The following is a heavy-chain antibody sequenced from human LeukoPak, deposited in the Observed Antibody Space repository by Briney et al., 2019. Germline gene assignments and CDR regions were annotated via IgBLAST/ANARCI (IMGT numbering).Heavy chain of an antibody. Sequence: ASVKVSCKASGYTFTGYYLHWMRQAPGQGLEWMGWINPNSGGTNYAQKFQGRVTMTRDTSISTAYMELSRLRSDDTAVYYCARENGLTPTDGFQHWGQGTLVTVSS. CDR2: INPNSGGT. D-gene: IGHD5-24*01. J-gene: IGHJ1*01. CDR3: ARENGLTPTDGFQH. CDR1: GYTFTGYY. V-gene: IGHV1-2*02.